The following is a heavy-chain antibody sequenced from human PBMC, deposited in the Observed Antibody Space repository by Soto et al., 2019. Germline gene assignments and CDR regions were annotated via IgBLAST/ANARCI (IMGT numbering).Heavy chain of an antibody. V-gene: IGHV1-69*13. CDR3: ARSRIAAPPGPIRDYYYYSGMDV. Sequence: PVELRCDSSGGSFGSYALMSVRHSHGQGLEWMGGIIPIFGTANYAQKFQGRVTITADESTSTAYMELSSLRSEDTAVYYCARSRIAAPPGPIRDYYYYSGMDVRGNRTTVIV. J-gene: IGHJ6*04. D-gene: IGHD6-6*01. CDR2: IIPIFGTA. CDR1: GGSFGSYA.